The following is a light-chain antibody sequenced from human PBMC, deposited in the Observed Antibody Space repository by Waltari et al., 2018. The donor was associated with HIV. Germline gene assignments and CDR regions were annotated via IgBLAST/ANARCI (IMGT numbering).Light chain of an antibody. CDR2: KAS. V-gene: IGKV1-5*03. CDR1: QSISSR. CDR3: QQYNSYPCT. J-gene: IGKJ2*02. Sequence: DIQMTQSPSTLSASVGDRVTLTCRASQSISSRLAWYQQKPGKAPKLLIYKASTLESGVPSRFSGSGSGTEFTLTISSLQPDDFATYDGQQYNSYPCTFGQGTKLEIK.